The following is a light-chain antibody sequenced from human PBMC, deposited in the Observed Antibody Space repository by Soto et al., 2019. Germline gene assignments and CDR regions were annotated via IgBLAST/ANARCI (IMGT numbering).Light chain of an antibody. V-gene: IGLV7-46*01. CDR3: LLSYNAALV. J-gene: IGLJ2*01. CDR1: TGAVTSNHN. Sequence: QAVVTQEPSLTVSQGGTVILTCGSSTGAVTSNHNPYWFQQKAGQAPRTLIYDTSNKHSWTPARFSGSLLGDKAALTLSGAQPEDEAQYYCLLSYNAALVFGGGTKLTVL. CDR2: DTS.